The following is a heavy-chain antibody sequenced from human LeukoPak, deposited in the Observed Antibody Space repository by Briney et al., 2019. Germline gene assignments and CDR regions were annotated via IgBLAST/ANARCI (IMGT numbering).Heavy chain of an antibody. D-gene: IGHD5-12*01. CDR2: ISADNGKT. J-gene: IGHJ6*03. V-gene: IGHV1-18*01. CDR1: GYTFTSYG. Sequence: ASVKVSCKASGYTFTSYGISWVRQAPGQGLEWMGWISADNGKTNYAQKLQGRVTMTTDTSTTTAYMELRSLRSDDTAVYYCARRGYPVYYYYMDVWGKGTTVTISS. CDR3: ARRGYPVYYYYMDV.